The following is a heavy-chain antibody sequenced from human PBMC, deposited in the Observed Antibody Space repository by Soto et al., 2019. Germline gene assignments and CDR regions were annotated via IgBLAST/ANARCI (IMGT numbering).Heavy chain of an antibody. V-gene: IGHV1-46*01. CDR2: INPSGGST. D-gene: IGHD5-12*01. J-gene: IGHJ5*02. CDR1: GYTFTSYY. Sequence: ASVKVSCKASGYTFTSYYMHWVRQAPGQGLEWMGIINPSGGSTSYAQKFQGRVTMTRDTSTSTVYMELSSLIFEDTAVYYCASSGYDFAFGPWGQGTLVTVSS. CDR3: ASSGYDFAFGP.